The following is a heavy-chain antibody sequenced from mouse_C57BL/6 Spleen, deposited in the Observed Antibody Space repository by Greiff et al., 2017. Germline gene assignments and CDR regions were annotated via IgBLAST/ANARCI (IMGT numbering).Heavy chain of an antibody. J-gene: IGHJ4*01. CDR2: IHPNSGST. CDR3: ARAEITPGAMDY. D-gene: IGHD1-1*01. V-gene: IGHV1-64*01. CDR1: GYTFTSYW. Sequence: QVQLQQPGAELVKPGASVKLSCKASGYTFTSYWMHWVKQRPGQGLEWIGMIHPNSGSTNYNEKFKSKATLTVDKSSSTAYMQLSSLTSEDSAVYYCARAEITPGAMDYWGQGTSVTVSS.